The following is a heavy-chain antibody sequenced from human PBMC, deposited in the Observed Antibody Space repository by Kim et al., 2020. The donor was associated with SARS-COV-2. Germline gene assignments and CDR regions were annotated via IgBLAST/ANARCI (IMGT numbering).Heavy chain of an antibody. CDR2: IYYSGST. CDR3: ARDNRFIMVRGVPYYYGMDV. D-gene: IGHD3-10*01. J-gene: IGHJ6*02. V-gene: IGHV4-59*01. Sequence: SETLSLTCTVSGGSISSYYWSWIRQPPGKRLEWIGYIYYSGSTNYNPSLKSRVTISVDTSKNQFSLKLSSVTAADTAVYYCARDNRFIMVRGVPYYYGMDVWGQGTTVTVSS. CDR1: GGSISSYY.